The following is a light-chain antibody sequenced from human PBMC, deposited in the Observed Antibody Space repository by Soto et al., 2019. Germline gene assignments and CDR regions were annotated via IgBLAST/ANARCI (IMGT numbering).Light chain of an antibody. CDR2: MIS. Sequence: DFVMTQTPLSSPVTLGQPASISCRSSQSLVHSDGNSYLSWLHQRPGQPPRLLIYMISNRFSGAPDRFSGGGAGTVFPLKFRRVEPEDVGFYYCMQATHPYTFGRGTKLEIK. CDR1: QSLVHSDGNSY. V-gene: IGKV2-24*01. J-gene: IGKJ2*01. CDR3: MQATHPYT.